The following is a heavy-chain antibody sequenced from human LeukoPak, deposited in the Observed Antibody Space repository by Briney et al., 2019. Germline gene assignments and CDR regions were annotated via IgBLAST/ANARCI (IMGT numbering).Heavy chain of an antibody. CDR1: GFTVSSNY. D-gene: IGHD5-18*01. Sequence: SGGSLRLSCAASGFTVSSNYMSWVRQAPGKGLGWVSVIYSGGSTYYADSVKGRFTISRDNSKNTLYLQMNSLRAEDTAVYYCAREMWDSYGYVDYWGQGTLVTVSS. CDR3: AREMWDSYGYVDY. J-gene: IGHJ4*02. CDR2: IYSGGST. V-gene: IGHV3-66*01.